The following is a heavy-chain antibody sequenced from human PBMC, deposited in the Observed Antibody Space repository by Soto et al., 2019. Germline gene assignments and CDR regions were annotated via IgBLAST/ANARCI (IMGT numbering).Heavy chain of an antibody. D-gene: IGHD6-19*01. CDR3: AKDLYSSGWYNYVVP. CDR1: GFTFSTYG. CDR2: ISHDGGAT. Sequence: QVQLVESGGGVVQPGTSLRLSCAASGFTFSTYGMHWVRQAPGKGLEWVTMISHDGGATYYADSVKGRFTISRDNSQSTLYLHLSARRAEDTAVYYCAKDLYSSGWYNYVVPCGLGTVVTVFS. J-gene: IGHJ5*02. V-gene: IGHV3-30*18.